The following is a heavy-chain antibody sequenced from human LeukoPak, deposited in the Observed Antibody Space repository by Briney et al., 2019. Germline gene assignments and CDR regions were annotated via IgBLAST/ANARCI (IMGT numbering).Heavy chain of an antibody. CDR1: GFTFSTFW. V-gene: IGHV3-74*03. CDR3: ARDPLLWELPSDY. J-gene: IGHJ4*02. Sequence: GGSLRLSCAASGFTFSTFWMHWVRQAPGKGLMWVSQINNDGSDTKYADSVKGRFTISRDNAENTVYLQMNSLRAEDTAVYYCARDPLLWELPSDYWGQGTLVTVSS. D-gene: IGHD1-26*01. CDR2: INNDGSDT.